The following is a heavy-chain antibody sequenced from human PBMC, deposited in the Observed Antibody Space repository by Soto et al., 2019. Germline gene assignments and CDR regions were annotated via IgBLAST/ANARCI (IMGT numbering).Heavy chain of an antibody. V-gene: IGHV6-1*01. CDR1: GDSVPSNTAS. Sequence: PSQTLSLPCAISGDSVPSNTASWNWIRQSPSRGLEWLGRTYFRSKWYNDYAVSVKSRTIINPDTSNNQFSLQLNSVTPGDTAVYFCAKGDNLGPKTGYAFDPWGQGIMVTVSS. D-gene: IGHD5-12*01. J-gene: IGHJ5*02. CDR3: AKGDNLGPKTGYAFDP. CDR2: TYFRSKWYN.